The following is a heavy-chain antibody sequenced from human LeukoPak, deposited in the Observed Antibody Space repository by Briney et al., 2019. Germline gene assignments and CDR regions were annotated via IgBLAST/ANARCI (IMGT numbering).Heavy chain of an antibody. Sequence: PSQTLSLTCTVSGGSVRRGNYYWTWIRQPAGSGLEWIGSIYHSESADYNPSLKSRVTISVDTTRNQFSLKLRSVTAADTAVYYCAVNLYSSGWYSDYWGQGTLVTVSS. CDR1: GGSVRRGNYY. D-gene: IGHD6-19*01. CDR2: IYHSESA. J-gene: IGHJ4*02. V-gene: IGHV4-61*02. CDR3: AVNLYSSGWYSDY.